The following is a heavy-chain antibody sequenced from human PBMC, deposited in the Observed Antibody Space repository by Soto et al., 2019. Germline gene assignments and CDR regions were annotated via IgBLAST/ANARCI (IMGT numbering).Heavy chain of an antibody. V-gene: IGHV4-4*02. D-gene: IGHD2-8*01. CDR2: IFHGGTT. J-gene: IGHJ4*01. Sequence: QVQLQASGPGLVKPSGTLSLTCAVSGGSCNSDWWSWVRQPPGKGLAWIGDIFHGGTTIYNPSLKVRNTTAIDKTKSNFPLNLTSVTAADTAVHYCARKNGVTSNDWGQGTLVTVSS. CDR3: ARKNGVTSND. CDR1: GGSCNSDW.